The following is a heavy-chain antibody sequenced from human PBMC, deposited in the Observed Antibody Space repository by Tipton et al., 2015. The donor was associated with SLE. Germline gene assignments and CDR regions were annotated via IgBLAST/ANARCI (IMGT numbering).Heavy chain of an antibody. CDR3: ARGSAALMVQGVIRY. CDR1: GFTFSCFW. CDR2: INQDGSNK. V-gene: IGHV3-7*01. Sequence: SLRLSCVGSGFTFSCFWMRWVRQAPGKGLEWVANINQDGSNKYYVDSVKGRFTVSRDNGKNSLYLQMNSLRVEDTAVYYCARGSAALMVQGVIRYWGQGTLVTVSS. D-gene: IGHD3-10*01. J-gene: IGHJ4*02.